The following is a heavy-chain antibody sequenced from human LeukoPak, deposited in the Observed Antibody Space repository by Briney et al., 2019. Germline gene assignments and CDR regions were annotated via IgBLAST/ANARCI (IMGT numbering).Heavy chain of an antibody. D-gene: IGHD6-19*01. J-gene: IGHJ4*02. Sequence: HTGGSLRPSCAASGSPFSSHAMSWVRQAPGKGLEWVSTISGGGGITYYADSVKGRFTISRDNSKNTLYLQMNSLRAEDTAVYYCGKDLLSGSSAWYLTPFDYWGQGTLVTVSS. CDR1: GSPFSSHA. CDR2: ISGGGGIT. V-gene: IGHV3-23*01. CDR3: GKDLLSGSSAWYLTPFDY.